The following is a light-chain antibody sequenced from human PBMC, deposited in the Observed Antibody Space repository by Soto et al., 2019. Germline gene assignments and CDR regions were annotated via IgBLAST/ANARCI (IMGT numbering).Light chain of an antibody. CDR1: SSNIGSNT. Sequence: QSVLTQPPSASGTPGQRVIISCSGSSSNIGSNTVNWYQQFPGASPKLLIYRTNQRSSGVPDRFSGSKSGTSASLAISGLQSEDEADYYCAAWDDTLNAYVFGTGTKVTVL. V-gene: IGLV1-44*01. CDR2: RTN. J-gene: IGLJ1*01. CDR3: AAWDDTLNAYV.